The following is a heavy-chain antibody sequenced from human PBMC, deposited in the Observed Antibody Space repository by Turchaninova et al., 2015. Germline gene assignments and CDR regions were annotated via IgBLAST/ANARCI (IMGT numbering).Heavy chain of an antibody. Sequence: QLQLQESGPGLVKPSETLSLTCTVSGGSLSSSRYDRGWMRPPPVKGLEWIGFIDYSGSTYYNPSLKSRVTISVDTSKNQFSLKLSSVTAADTAVYYCARDRGPYYMDVWGKGTTVTVSS. J-gene: IGHJ6*03. CDR3: ARDRGPYYMDV. V-gene: IGHV4-39*07. CDR2: IDYSGST. CDR1: GGSLSSSRYD.